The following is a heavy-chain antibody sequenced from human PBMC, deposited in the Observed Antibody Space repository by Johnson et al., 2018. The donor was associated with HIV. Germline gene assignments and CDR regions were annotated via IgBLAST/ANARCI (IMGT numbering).Heavy chain of an antibody. V-gene: IGHV3-NL1*01. CDR1: GFTFSSYA. J-gene: IGHJ3*01. Sequence: QVQLVESGGGVVQPGRSLRLSCAASGFTFSSYAMHWVRQAPGKGLEWVSGINWNGGSTGYADSVKGRFTISRDNSKNFLYLQMNSLRPEDTAVYYCARDGRDLVTRGSFDVWGQGTVVTVSS. D-gene: IGHD5-18*01. CDR3: ARDGRDLVTRGSFDV. CDR2: INWNGGST.